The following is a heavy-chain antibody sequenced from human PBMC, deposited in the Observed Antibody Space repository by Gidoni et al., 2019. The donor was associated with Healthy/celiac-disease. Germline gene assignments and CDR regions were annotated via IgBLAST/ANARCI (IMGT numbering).Heavy chain of an antibody. V-gene: IGHV4-34*01. CDR2: INHSGST. J-gene: IGHJ6*02. CDR3: KQWLVFGYYGMDV. D-gene: IGHD6-19*01. Sequence: QVQLQQWGAGLLKPSETLSLTCAVYGGSFSGYYWSWIRQPPEKGLEWIGEINHSGSTNYNPSRKSRVTISGDKSKNQFSLKLSSVTGADTAVYYCKQWLVFGYYGMDVWGQGTTVTVSS. CDR1: GGSFSGYY.